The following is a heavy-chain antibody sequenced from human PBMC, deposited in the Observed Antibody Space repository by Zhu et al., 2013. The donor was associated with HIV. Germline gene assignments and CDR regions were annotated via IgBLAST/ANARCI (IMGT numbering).Heavy chain of an antibody. CDR1: GFTFTSSA. J-gene: IGHJ4*02. CDR3: AADQSSAGVFDY. D-gene: IGHD3-10*01. V-gene: IGHV1-58*01. Sequence: QLVQSGPEVKKPGTSVKVSCKASGFTFTSSAVQWVRQARGQRLEWIGWIVVGSGNTNYAQKFQERVTITRDMSTSTAYMELSSLRSEDTAVYYCAADQSSAGVFDYWGQGTLVTVSS. CDR2: IVVGSGNT.